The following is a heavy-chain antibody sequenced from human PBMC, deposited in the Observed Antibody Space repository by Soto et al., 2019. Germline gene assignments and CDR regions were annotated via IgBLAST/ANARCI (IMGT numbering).Heavy chain of an antibody. J-gene: IGHJ5*02. CDR1: GGSISSYY. V-gene: IGHV4-59*08. CDR3: ARQGFGVVNWFDP. Sequence: SETLSLTCTVSGGSISSYYWSWIRQPPGKGLEWIGYIYYSGSTNYNPSLKSRVTIPVDTSKNQFSLKLSSVTAADTVVYYCARQGFGVVNWFDPWGQGTLVAVSS. CDR2: IYYSGST. D-gene: IGHD3-3*01.